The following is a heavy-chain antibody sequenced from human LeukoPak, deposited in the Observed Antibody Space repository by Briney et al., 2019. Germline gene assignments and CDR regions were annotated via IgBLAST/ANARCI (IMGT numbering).Heavy chain of an antibody. Sequence: SVKVSCKASGGTFSSYAISWVRQAPGQGLEWMGGIVPIFGTANYAQKFQGRVTITADESTSTAYMELSSLRSEDTAVYYCAKIAVAGDDRTYRATYYYYYYMDVWGKGTTVTVSS. V-gene: IGHV1-69*01. CDR2: IVPIFGTA. D-gene: IGHD6-19*01. CDR1: GGTFSSYA. J-gene: IGHJ6*03. CDR3: AKIAVAGDDRTYRATYYYYYYMDV.